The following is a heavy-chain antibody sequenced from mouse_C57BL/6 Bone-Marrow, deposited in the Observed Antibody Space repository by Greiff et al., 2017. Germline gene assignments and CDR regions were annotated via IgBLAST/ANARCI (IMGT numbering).Heavy chain of an antibody. D-gene: IGHD6-1*01. CDR3: ARSRQGVDY. J-gene: IGHJ2*01. CDR1: GYTFPDYY. CDR2: INPYNGGT. V-gene: IGHV1-19*01. Sequence: EVQLQQSGPVLVKPGASVKMSCKASGYTFPDYYMNWVKQSHGKSLEWIGVINPYNGGTSYNQKFKGKATLTVDKSSSTAYMELNSLTSEDSAVYYCARSRQGVDYWGQGTTLTVSS.